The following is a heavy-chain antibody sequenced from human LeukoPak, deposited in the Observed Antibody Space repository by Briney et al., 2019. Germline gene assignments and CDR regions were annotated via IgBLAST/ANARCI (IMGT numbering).Heavy chain of an antibody. D-gene: IGHD1-26*01. V-gene: IGHV1-69*01. CDR3: ARFSGWGYYYYYMDV. CDR1: GGTFSSYA. Sequence: GASVKVSCKASGGTFSSYAISWVRQAPGQGLAWMGGIIPIFGTANYAQKLQGRVTITADESTSTAYMELSSLRSEDTAVYYCARFSGWGYYYYYMDVWGKGTTVTVSS. J-gene: IGHJ6*03. CDR2: IIPIFGTA.